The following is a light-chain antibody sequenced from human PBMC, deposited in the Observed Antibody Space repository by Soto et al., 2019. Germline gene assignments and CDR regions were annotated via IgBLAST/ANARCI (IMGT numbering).Light chain of an antibody. CDR1: QSISSY. V-gene: IGKV1-39*01. CDR2: AAS. J-gene: IGKJ4*01. Sequence: DIQMTQSPSSLSASVGDRVTITCRASQSISSYLNWYQQKPGKAPKLLIYAASSLQSGVPSRFSGSGSGTDLTLTISSLQPEDFATYYCQQSYSTPRGTFGGGTKVEIK. CDR3: QQSYSTPRGT.